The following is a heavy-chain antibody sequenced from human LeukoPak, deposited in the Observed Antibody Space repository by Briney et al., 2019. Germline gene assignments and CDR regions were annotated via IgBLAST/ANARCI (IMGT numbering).Heavy chain of an antibody. Sequence: PGGSLRLSCAASGFSLSSYAMHRVRQAPGKGLEWVSFVSLDGRNKNYADSVGGRFTISRDDSKNTLYLQMSSLRNEDTAVYFCARIVGHTRSEFWGQGTLVTVSS. CDR3: ARIVGHTRSEF. V-gene: IGHV3-30*04. CDR2: VSLDGRNK. J-gene: IGHJ4*02. D-gene: IGHD1-26*01. CDR1: GFSLSSYA.